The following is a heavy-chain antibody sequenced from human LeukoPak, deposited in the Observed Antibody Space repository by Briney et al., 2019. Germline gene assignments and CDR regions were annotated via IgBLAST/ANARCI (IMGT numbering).Heavy chain of an antibody. D-gene: IGHD3-22*01. CDR2: ITPTTSYI. V-gene: IGHV3-21*01. CDR3: ARLRRTSDSSGYYYYFDY. J-gene: IGHJ4*02. CDR1: GLGFSSFS. Sequence: GGSLRLSCAASGLGFSSFSFNWIRQAPGKGLEWVSSITPTTSYIYYADSVRGRFTISRENAKNSLYLQMNSLRAEDTAVYYCARLRRTSDSSGYYYYFDYWGQGTLVTVSS.